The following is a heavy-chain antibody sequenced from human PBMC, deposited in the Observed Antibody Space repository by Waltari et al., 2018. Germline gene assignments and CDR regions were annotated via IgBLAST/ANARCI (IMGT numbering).Heavy chain of an antibody. CDR3: ARDRGRGLYLDT. J-gene: IGHJ4*02. CDR2: VLGSGRT. V-gene: IGHV4-4*02. D-gene: IGHD2-15*01. CDR1: GDSMNYW. Sequence: QLQLQESGAGLVKPSGTLSRICAVSGDSMNYWWSWVRQPPGKGLEWIGQVLGSGRTNYNPSFASRVTISLYTSTHQFALKMTSATAADTALYYCARDRGRGLYLDTWGQGILVTVSP.